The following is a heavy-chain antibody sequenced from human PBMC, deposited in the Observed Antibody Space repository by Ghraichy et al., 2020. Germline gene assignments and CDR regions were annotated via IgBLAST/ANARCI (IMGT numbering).Heavy chain of an antibody. Sequence: GALRLSCAASTFTFSNYWMTWVHQAPGKGLEWVANIHRDGSEKYYLDSVKGRFTISRDNAKKSLYLQMNSLRVEDTAVYYCAGSGYFYFDSWGQEALVTVSA. CDR2: IHRDGSEK. CDR3: AGSGYFYFDS. J-gene: IGHJ4*02. D-gene: IGHD2/OR15-2a*01. CDR1: TFTFSNYW. V-gene: IGHV3-7*01.